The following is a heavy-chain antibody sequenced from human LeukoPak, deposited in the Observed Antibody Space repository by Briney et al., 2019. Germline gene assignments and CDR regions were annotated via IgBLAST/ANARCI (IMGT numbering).Heavy chain of an antibody. J-gene: IGHJ4*02. CDR3: ARVKRDCSGGTCYSYDY. V-gene: IGHV3-23*01. CDR2: ISSNGDFT. CDR1: RFTFNTYA. D-gene: IGHD2-15*01. Sequence: GGSLRLSCVACRFTFNTYAVNLVRQAPGKGLEWVSAISSNGDFTYYADSVRGRFTISRDNSKNTVFLQMNGLRAEDTAVYYCARVKRDCSGGTCYSYDYWGQGTLVTVSS.